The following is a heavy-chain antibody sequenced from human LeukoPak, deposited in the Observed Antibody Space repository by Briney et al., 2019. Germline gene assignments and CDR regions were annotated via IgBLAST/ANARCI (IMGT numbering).Heavy chain of an antibody. CDR2: IIPIFGTA. V-gene: IGHV1-69*13. Sequence: SVKVSCKASGGTFSSYAISWVRQAPGQGLEWMGGIIPIFGTANYAQKFQGRVTITADESTSTVYMELSSLRSEDTAIYYCGRGDIVVQPAGMPRGTVGRHWGQGTLVTVSS. D-gene: IGHD2-2*01. J-gene: IGHJ4*02. CDR1: GGTFSSYA. CDR3: GRGDIVVQPAGMPRGTVGRH.